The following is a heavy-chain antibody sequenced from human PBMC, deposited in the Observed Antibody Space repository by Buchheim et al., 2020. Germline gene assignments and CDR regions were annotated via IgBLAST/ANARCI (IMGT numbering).Heavy chain of an antibody. CDR1: GFTFSSYA. D-gene: IGHD3-16*02. CDR3: ARSKDYDYVWGSYRKDY. J-gene: IGHJ4*02. V-gene: IGHV3-30-3*01. Sequence: QVQLVESGGGVVQPGRSLRLSCAASGFTFSSYAMHWVRQAPGKGLEWVAVISYDGSNKYCADSVKGRFTISRDNSKNTLYLQMNSLRAEDTAVYYCARSKDYDYVWGSYRKDYWGQGTL. CDR2: ISYDGSNK.